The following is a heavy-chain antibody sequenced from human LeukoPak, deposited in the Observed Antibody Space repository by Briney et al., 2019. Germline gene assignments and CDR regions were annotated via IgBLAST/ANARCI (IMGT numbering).Heavy chain of an antibody. Sequence: ASVKVSCKVSGYTLTELSVHWVRQAPGKGLEWMGGFDPEDGETIYAQKFQGRVTMTEDTSTDTAYMELSSLRSEDTAVYYCATDLGEDREQLWLGSDYWGQGTLVTVSS. CDR1: GYTLTELS. CDR2: FDPEDGET. CDR3: ATDLGEDREQLWLGSDY. J-gene: IGHJ4*02. D-gene: IGHD5-18*01. V-gene: IGHV1-24*01.